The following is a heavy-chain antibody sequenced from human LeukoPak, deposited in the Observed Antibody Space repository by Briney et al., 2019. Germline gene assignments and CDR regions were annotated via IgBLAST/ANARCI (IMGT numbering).Heavy chain of an antibody. CDR1: GYTFTSYG. Sequence: ASVKVSCKASGYTFTSYGISWVRQAPGQGLEWMGWISAYNGNTNYAQKLQGRDTMTTDTSTSTAYMELSSLRSEDTAVYYCARGGTAAGSLPNYYYYMDVWGKGTTVTVSS. CDR3: ARGGTAAGSLPNYYYYMDV. D-gene: IGHD6-13*01. CDR2: ISAYNGNT. J-gene: IGHJ6*03. V-gene: IGHV1-18*01.